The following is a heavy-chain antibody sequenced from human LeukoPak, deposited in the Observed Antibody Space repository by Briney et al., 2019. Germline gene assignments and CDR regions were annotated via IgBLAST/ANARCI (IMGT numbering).Heavy chain of an antibody. CDR1: GFTFSNNA. CDR3: ARYSGSYYYPPAWDL. Sequence: PGGSLRLSCAASGFTFSNNAMSWVRQAPGKGLEWGSATSTSGGSAYYADSVKGRFTISRDNSKNTLYLQMDSLRADDTAVYYCARYSGSYYYPPAWDLWGQGTLVTVSS. CDR2: TSTSGGSA. V-gene: IGHV3-23*01. J-gene: IGHJ4*02. D-gene: IGHD1-26*01.